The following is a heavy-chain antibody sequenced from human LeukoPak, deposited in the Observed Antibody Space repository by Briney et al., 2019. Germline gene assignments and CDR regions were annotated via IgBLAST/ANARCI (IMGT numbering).Heavy chain of an antibody. D-gene: IGHD3-10*01. J-gene: IGHJ4*02. CDR1: GFTFSSYA. CDR2: ISYDGSNK. V-gene: IGHV3-30*04. Sequence: TGGSLRLSCAASGFTFSSYAMHWVRQAPGKGLEWVAVISYDGSNKYYADSVKGRFTISRDNSKNTLYLQMNSLRAEDTAVYYCARVHQAPYYYGSGSYYIDYWGQGTLVTVSS. CDR3: ARVHQAPYYYGSGSYYIDY.